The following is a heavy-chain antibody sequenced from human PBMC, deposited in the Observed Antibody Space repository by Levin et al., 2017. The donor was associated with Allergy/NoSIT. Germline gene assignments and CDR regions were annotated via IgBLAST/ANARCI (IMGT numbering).Heavy chain of an antibody. Sequence: PGESLKISCAVSGISVSGHYMSWVRQAPGKGLDWVSVIYPGSSTYYSDSVKGRFTISRDNSKNTLYLQMNSLRAEDTAVYFCARVRYEHNYYYYYMDVWGKGTTVTVSS. V-gene: IGHV3-53*01. D-gene: IGHD1-1*01. CDR1: GISVSGHY. J-gene: IGHJ6*03. CDR2: IYPGSST. CDR3: ARVRYEHNYYYYYMDV.